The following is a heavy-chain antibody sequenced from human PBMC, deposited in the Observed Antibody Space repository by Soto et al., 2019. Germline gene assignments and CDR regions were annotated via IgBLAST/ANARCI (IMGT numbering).Heavy chain of an antibody. J-gene: IGHJ4*02. CDR2: IYHSGNT. CDR1: GGSISSGRYY. V-gene: IGHV4-31*03. Sequence: PSETLSLTCTVSGGSISSGRYYWNWIRQHPGKGLEWIGYIYHSGNTYYNPSLKSRSSISLDTSKNQFSLKLDSVTVADTAVYYRSRIDNRFLEWLFPDYWGQGTLVTVSS. CDR3: SRIDNRFLEWLFPDY. D-gene: IGHD3-3*01.